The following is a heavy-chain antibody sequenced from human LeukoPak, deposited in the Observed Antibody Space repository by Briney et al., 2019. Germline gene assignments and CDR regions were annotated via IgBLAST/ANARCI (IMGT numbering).Heavy chain of an antibody. Sequence: PSETLSLTCTVSGGSISSYYWSWIRQPAGKGLEWIGRIYTSGSTNYNPSLKSRVTMSVDTSKNQFSLKLSSVTAADTAVYYCARDRELELRRWWFDPWGQGTLVTVSS. CDR2: IYTSGST. D-gene: IGHD1-7*01. J-gene: IGHJ5*02. V-gene: IGHV4-4*07. CDR3: ARDRELELRRWWFDP. CDR1: GGSISSYY.